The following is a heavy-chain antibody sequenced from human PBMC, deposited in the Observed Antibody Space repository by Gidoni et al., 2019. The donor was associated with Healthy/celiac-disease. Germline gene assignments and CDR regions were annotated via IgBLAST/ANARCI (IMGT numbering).Heavy chain of an antibody. CDR2: IRSKANSYAT. V-gene: IGHV3-73*01. D-gene: IGHD5-18*01. Sequence: EVQLVASGGGLVQPGGSLKLSCAASGFTFSGYAMHLVRQASGKGLGWVGRIRSKANSYATAYAASVKGRFTISRDDSKNTAYLQMNSLKTEDTAVYYCTRITRGYSYGYNYYYYGMDVWGQGTTVTVSS. J-gene: IGHJ6*02. CDR3: TRITRGYSYGYNYYYYGMDV. CDR1: GFTFSGYA.